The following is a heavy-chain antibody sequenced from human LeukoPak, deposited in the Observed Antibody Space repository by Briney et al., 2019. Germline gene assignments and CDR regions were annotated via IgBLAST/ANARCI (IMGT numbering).Heavy chain of an antibody. CDR2: IYYSGST. V-gene: IGHV4-38-2*02. Sequence: SETLSLTCTVSGYSISSGYYWGWIRQPPGKGLEWIGYIYYSGSTNYNPSLQSRVTISVDTSKDQFSLKLSSVTAADTAVYFCARWDDSAWAFGSWGPGTLVTVSS. CDR1: GYSISSGYY. D-gene: IGHD6-19*01. CDR3: ARWDDSAWAFGS. J-gene: IGHJ4*02.